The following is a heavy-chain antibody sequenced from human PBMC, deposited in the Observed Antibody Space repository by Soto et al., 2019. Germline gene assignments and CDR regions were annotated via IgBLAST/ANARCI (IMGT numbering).Heavy chain of an antibody. J-gene: IGHJ4*02. CDR1: GYTFTSYA. CDR2: INGGKGNT. V-gene: IGHV1-3*05. Sequence: QVQLVQSGAEETKPGASVKVSCKASGYTFTSYAMDWVRQAPGQRLEWMGWINGGKGNTKYSQKFQGRVTITRDTSASTAYMELSSLRSEDTAVYYCARAPRGPGIAEYWGQGTLLTVSS. CDR3: ARAPRGPGIAEY. D-gene: IGHD6-13*01.